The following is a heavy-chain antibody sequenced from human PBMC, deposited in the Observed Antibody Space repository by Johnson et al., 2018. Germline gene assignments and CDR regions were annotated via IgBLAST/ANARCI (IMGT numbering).Heavy chain of an antibody. CDR3: ARDLSPRQGIDAFDI. V-gene: IGHV3-33*01. CDR1: GFTFSSYG. D-gene: IGHD6-13*01. J-gene: IGHJ3*02. Sequence: QVQLVQSGGGVVQPGRSLRLSCAASGFTFSSYGMHWVRQAPGKGLEWVAVIWYDGTEKYYADSVKGRFTISRDNSKNTLYLQMNSLRVEDTAVYFCARDLSPRQGIDAFDIWGQGTMVTVSS. CDR2: IWYDGTEK.